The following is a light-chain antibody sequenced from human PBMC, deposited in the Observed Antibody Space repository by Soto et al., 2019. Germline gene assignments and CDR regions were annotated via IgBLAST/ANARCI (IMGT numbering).Light chain of an antibody. CDR1: KSVSSSY. V-gene: IGKV3-20*01. J-gene: IGKJ2*01. CDR3: QQYGSSPPT. Sequence: EIVLTQSPGTLSLSPGERATLSCRASKSVSSSYLAWYQQKPGQAPRLLIYGASSRATGIPDRFSGSGSGTDFTLTISRLEPEEFAVYYCQQYGSSPPTFGQGTKLEIK. CDR2: GAS.